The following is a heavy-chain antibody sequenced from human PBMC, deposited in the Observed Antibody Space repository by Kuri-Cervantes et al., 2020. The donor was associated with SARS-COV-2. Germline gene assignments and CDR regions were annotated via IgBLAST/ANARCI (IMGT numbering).Heavy chain of an antibody. CDR1: GFTFSNNW. V-gene: IGHV3-23*01. CDR2: ISGSGGST. CDR3: ARDLHCSSTSCYSPWFDP. D-gene: IGHD2-2*01. J-gene: IGHJ5*02. Sequence: ESLKISCAASGFTFSNNWMSWVRQAPGKGLEWVSAISGSGGSTYYADSVKGRFTISRDNSKNTLYLQMNSLRAEDTAVYYCARDLHCSSTSCYSPWFDPWGQGTLVTVSS.